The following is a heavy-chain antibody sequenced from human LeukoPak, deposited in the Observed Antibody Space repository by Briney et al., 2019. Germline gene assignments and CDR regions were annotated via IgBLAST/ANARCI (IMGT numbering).Heavy chain of an antibody. CDR1: GYTFTGYY. J-gene: IGHJ4*02. Sequence: ASVKVSCKASGYTFTGYYMHWVRQAPGQGLEWMGWINPNSGGINYAQKFQGWVTMTRDTSISTAYMELSRLRSDDTAVYYCARGGVGYCSGGSCYYFDYWGQGTLVTVSS. CDR3: ARGGVGYCSGGSCYYFDY. CDR2: INPNSGGI. D-gene: IGHD2-15*01. V-gene: IGHV1-2*04.